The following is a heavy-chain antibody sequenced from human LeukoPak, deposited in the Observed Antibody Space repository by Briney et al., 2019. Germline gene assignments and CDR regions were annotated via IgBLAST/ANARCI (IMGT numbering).Heavy chain of an antibody. CDR1: GFTFSSYG. D-gene: IGHD3-3*01. CDR3: AKDRLYGVHDFWSGYEDYFDY. CDR2: IRYDGSNK. J-gene: IGHJ4*02. V-gene: IGHV3-30*02. Sequence: PGGPLRLSCAASGFTFSSYGMHWVRQAPGKGLEWVAFIRYDGSNKYYADSVKGRFTISRDNSKNTLYLQMNSLRAEDTAVYYCAKDRLYGVHDFWSGYEDYFDYWGQGTLVTVSS.